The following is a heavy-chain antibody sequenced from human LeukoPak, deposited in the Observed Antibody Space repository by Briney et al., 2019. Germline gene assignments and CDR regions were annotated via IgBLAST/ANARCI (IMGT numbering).Heavy chain of an antibody. D-gene: IGHD3-3*01. CDR1: GFTVSSNY. CDR3: ARRIGPPSIEIRFLEWYPFAGYGMDV. J-gene: IGHJ6*02. CDR2: IDSGGRT. V-gene: IGHV3-66*04. Sequence: GGSLRLSWAASGFTVSSNYMSWVRQAPGKGRGGVSVIDSGGRTYYAESVKGRVTISRDNSKNTLCLQMRSVRAKETGVYYCARRIGPPSIEIRFLEWYPFAGYGMDVWGQGTTVTVSS.